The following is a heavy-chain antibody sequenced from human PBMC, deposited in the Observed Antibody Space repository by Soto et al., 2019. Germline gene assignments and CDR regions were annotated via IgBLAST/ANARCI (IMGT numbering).Heavy chain of an antibody. CDR2: ISDSGVGT. V-gene: IGHV3-23*01. Sequence: GGSLRLSCAASGFSFSRYAMTWVRQAPGKGLEWVSGISDSGVGTYYADSVKGRFTISRDNSKNTLYPQMNSLRAEDTALYYCAKTSVSSLLYCSGGSCYSGAFDSWGQGTKVTVSS. J-gene: IGHJ3*02. CDR1: GFSFSRYA. CDR3: AKTSVSSLLYCSGGSCYSGAFDS. D-gene: IGHD2-15*01.